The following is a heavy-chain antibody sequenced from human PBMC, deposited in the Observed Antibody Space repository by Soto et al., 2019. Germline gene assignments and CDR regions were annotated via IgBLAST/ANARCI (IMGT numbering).Heavy chain of an antibody. Sequence: QVQLVQSGAEVKKPGSSVKVSCKASGGTFSTSAISWVRQAPGQGLEWVGGIMPVFATPDYAQKFQGRVTITADXTXTXAXXELTSLRTDDTAVYYCARDKDRQQLGGNYYYILDVWGQGTAITVSS. V-gene: IGHV1-69*12. J-gene: IGHJ6*02. CDR3: ARDKDRQQLGGNYYYILDV. CDR1: GGTFSTSA. D-gene: IGHD3-3*02. CDR2: IMPVFATP.